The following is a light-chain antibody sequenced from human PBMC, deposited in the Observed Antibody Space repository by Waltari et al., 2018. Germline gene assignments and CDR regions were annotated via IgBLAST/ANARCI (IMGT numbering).Light chain of an antibody. Sequence: QSALTQPASVSGSPGQSITISCTGTQSDVGFYNYVSWYQHHPGKAPKVLISDFSQRPSWISNRFSGSKSCNTASLIISGLQADDEADYYCKSYTGTGSWVFGGGTKLTVL. CDR1: QSDVGFYNY. V-gene: IGLV2-14*03. J-gene: IGLJ3*02. CDR3: KSYTGTGSWV. CDR2: DFS.